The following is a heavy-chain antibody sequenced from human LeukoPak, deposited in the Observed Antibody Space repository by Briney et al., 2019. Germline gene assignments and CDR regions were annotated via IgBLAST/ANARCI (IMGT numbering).Heavy chain of an antibody. D-gene: IGHD2-2*02. J-gene: IGHJ5*02. V-gene: IGHV4-34*01. CDR2: INHSGST. CDR3: ARDQRYQLLYRWFDP. CDR1: GGSFSGYY. Sequence: PSETLSLTCAVYGGSFSGYYWSWIRQPPGKGLEWIGEINHSGSTNYNPSLKSRVTISVDTSKNQFSLKLSSVTAADTAVYYCARDQRYQLLYRWFDPWGQGTLVTVSS.